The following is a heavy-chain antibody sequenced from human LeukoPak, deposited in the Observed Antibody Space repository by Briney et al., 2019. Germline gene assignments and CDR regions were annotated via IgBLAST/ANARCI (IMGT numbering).Heavy chain of an antibody. CDR3: ARDGSVVGATGVDY. CDR2: IYYSGST. CDR1: GGSISSSSYY. V-gene: IGHV4-39*02. Sequence: SETLSLTCTVSGGSISSSSYYWGWIRQPPGKGLEWIGSIYYSGSTYYNPSLKSRVTISVDTSKNQFSLKLSSVTAADTAVYYCARDGSVVGATGVDYWGQGTLVTVSS. J-gene: IGHJ4*02. D-gene: IGHD1-26*01.